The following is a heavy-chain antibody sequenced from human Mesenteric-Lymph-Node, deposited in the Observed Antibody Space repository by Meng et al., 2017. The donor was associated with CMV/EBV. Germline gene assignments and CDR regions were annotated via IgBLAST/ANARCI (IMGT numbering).Heavy chain of an antibody. J-gene: IGHJ4*02. CDR2: FIPCGNS. V-gene: IGHV4-34*01. CDR3: ARGNVASQIVMVSAPHYFDY. Sequence: FRCCYRSWGRPSPRRRPEYIGKFIPCGNSNYNPSLSSRVTISVDTSTTLFSPKMSSVTAADTAVYYCARGNVASQIVMVSAPHYFDYWGQGTLVTVSS. CDR1: FRCCY. D-gene: IGHD2-8*01.